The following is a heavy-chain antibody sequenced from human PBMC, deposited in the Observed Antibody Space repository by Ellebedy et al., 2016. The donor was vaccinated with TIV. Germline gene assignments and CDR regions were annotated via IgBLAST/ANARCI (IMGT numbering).Heavy chain of an antibody. V-gene: IGHV6-1*01. J-gene: IGHJ4*02. Sequence: SETLSLTCAASGDSISSNSGAWNWIRQSPSRGLEWLGRTYYRSRWYNDYAVSVKSRITVNADTSKNQFSLQLNSVIPEDTAVYFCARGRMSAFDYWGQGTLVTVSS. CDR3: ARGRMSAFDY. CDR1: GDSISSNSGA. CDR2: TYYRSRWYN. D-gene: IGHD2/OR15-2a*01.